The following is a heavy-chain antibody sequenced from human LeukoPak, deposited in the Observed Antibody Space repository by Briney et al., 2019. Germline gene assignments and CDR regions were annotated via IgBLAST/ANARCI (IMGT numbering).Heavy chain of an antibody. J-gene: IGHJ6*02. Sequence: PGRSLRLSCAASGFTFSSYAMHWVRQAPGKGLEWVTFISFDGSNKYYADSVKGRFTISRDNSKNTLYLQMNSLRAEDTAVYYCARDSSSWYGDYYGMDVWGQGTTVTVSS. D-gene: IGHD6-13*01. CDR2: ISFDGSNK. CDR3: ARDSSSWYGDYYGMDV. CDR1: GFTFSSYA. V-gene: IGHV3-30-3*01.